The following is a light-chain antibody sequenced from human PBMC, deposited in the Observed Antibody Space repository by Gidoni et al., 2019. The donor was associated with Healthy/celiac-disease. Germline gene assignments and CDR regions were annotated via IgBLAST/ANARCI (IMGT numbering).Light chain of an antibody. CDR3: QQYGSSPPET. V-gene: IGKV3-20*01. CDR1: QSVSSSY. J-gene: IGKJ2*01. CDR2: GAS. Sequence: EIVLTQSPCTLSLSPGERATLSCRASQSVSSSYFAWYQQKPGQAPRLLIDGASSSATGIPDRFSGRGAGTYFTLTSSRLEDEDFAVYYWQQYGSSPPETFGQGTKLEIK.